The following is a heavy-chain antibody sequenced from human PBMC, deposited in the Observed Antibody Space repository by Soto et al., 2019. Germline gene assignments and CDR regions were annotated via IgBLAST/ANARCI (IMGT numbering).Heavy chain of an antibody. CDR3: GGVGAEPYYFDY. CDR1: GFTFSSYS. V-gene: IGHV3-21*01. CDR2: ISSSSSYI. Sequence: PGGSLRLSCAASGFTFSSYSMNWVRQAPGKGLEWVSSISSSSSYIYYADSVKGRFTISRDNAKNSLYLQMNSLRAEGTAVYYCGGVGAEPYYFDYWGQGTLVTVSS. J-gene: IGHJ4*02. D-gene: IGHD1-26*01.